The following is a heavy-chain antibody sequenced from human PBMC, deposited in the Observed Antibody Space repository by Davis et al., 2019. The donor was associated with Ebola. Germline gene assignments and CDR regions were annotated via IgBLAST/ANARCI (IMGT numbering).Heavy chain of an antibody. V-gene: IGHV3-49*03. CDR2: IRSKAYGGTT. CDR1: GFTFGDYA. CDR3: TRGRITIFGVVTPDAFDI. D-gene: IGHD3-3*01. Sequence: PGGSLRLSCTASGFTFGDYAMSWFRQAPGKGLEWVGFIRSKAYGGTTEYAASVKGRFTISRDDSKSIAYLQMNSLKTEDTAVYYCTRGRITIFGVVTPDAFDIWGQGTMVTVSS. J-gene: IGHJ3*02.